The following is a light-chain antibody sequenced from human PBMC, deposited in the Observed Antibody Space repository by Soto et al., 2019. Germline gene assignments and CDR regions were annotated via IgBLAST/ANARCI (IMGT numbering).Light chain of an antibody. J-gene: IGKJ4*01. Sequence: IQLTQSPSFLSTSVGDRVTITCRASQDIANYLAWYQHKPGKAPKFLIYATSTLQSGVPSRFSGSGSGTDLTLTTSSLQPEDFATYYCQQVNSYPLTFGEGTKVENK. V-gene: IGKV1-9*01. CDR2: ATS. CDR1: QDIANY. CDR3: QQVNSYPLT.